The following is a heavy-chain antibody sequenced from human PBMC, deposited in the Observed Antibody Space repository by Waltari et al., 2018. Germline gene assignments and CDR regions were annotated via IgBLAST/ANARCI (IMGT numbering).Heavy chain of an antibody. Sequence: QVQLQLWGAGLLKPSETLSLTCAVAGGSSSVYSCRWNRKPPGKGLEWIGEINHSGSTNYNPSLKSRVTISVDTSKNQFSLKLSSVTAADTAVYYCARVGIAARRRANDYWGQGTLVTVSS. V-gene: IGHV4-34*01. D-gene: IGHD6-6*01. CDR2: INHSGST. J-gene: IGHJ4*02. CDR1: GGSSSVYS. CDR3: ARVGIAARRRANDY.